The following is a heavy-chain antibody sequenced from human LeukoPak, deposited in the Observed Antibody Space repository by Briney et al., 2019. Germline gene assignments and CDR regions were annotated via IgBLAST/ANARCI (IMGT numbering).Heavy chain of an antibody. J-gene: IGHJ6*03. Sequence: GGSLRLSCAASGFTFNSYNMNWVRQVPGKGLEWVSSISSSSTYIYYADSVKGRLTISRDNAKNSLYLQMNSLRAEDTAVYYCARDVKQLAPNFYYYYYMDVWGKGTTVTISS. V-gene: IGHV3-21*01. CDR2: ISSSSTYI. CDR3: ARDVKQLAPNFYYYYYMDV. D-gene: IGHD6-13*01. CDR1: GFTFNSYN.